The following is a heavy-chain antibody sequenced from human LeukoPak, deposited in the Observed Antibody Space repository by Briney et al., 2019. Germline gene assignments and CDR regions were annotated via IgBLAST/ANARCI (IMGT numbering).Heavy chain of an antibody. V-gene: IGHV4-34*01. CDR1: GGSFSGYY. CDR2: INHSGST. D-gene: IGHD3-10*01. CDR3: AREGRTMVRGVIITKRSNYFDY. Sequence: SETLSLTCAVYGGSFSGYYWSWIRQPPGKGLEWIGEINHSGSTNYNPSLKSRVTISVDTSKNQFSLKLSSVTAADTAVCYCAREGRTMVRGVIITKRSNYFDYWGQGTLVTVSS. J-gene: IGHJ4*02.